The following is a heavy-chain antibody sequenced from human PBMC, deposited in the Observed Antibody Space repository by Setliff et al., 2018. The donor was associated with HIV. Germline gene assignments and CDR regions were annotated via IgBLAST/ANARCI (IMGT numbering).Heavy chain of an antibody. CDR3: AKDMSTDWYTVSGFDL. D-gene: IGHD3-9*01. V-gene: IGHV3-9*01. CDR2: ISWSSGSI. Sequence: GGSLRLSCVASGFTLDDYVMHWVRQAPGKGLEWVSGISWSSGSIDSADSVKGRFTISRDNAKNSLYLQMNSLRPEDTALYYCAKDMSTDWYTVSGFDLWGQGTLVTVS. J-gene: IGHJ5*02. CDR1: GFTLDDYV.